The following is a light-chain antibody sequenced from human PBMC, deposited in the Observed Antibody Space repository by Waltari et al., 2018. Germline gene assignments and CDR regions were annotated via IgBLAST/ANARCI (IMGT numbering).Light chain of an antibody. V-gene: IGLV8-61*01. CDR1: SGSLSRTFS. CDR3: LLYMGSGIWV. CDR2: KAN. Sequence: QTVVTQEPSLSVSPGGTVTLTCALSSGSLSRTFSARWYQQSPGQTPRTLVYKANIRSSGVPDRFSGSVLGNKAVLIITGAQAEDESTYYCLLYMGSGIWVFGGGTKLTVL. J-gene: IGLJ3*02.